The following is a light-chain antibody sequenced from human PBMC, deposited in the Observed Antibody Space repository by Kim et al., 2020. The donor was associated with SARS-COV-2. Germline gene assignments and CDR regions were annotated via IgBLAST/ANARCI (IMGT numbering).Light chain of an antibody. CDR3: SSYTRSSSII. CDR2: DVS. CDR1: SSDIGGYNY. V-gene: IGLV2-14*03. J-gene: IGLJ2*01. Sequence: QSALTQPASVSGSPGQSITLSCTGTSSDIGGYNYVSWYQQHPGRAPKLLIYDVSNRPSGVSNRFAGSKSGYTASLTISGLQAEDEADYYCSSYTRSSSIIFGGGTQLTVL.